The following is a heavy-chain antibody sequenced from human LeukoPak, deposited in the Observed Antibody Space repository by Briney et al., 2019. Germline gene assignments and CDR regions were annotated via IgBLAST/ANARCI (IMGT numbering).Heavy chain of an antibody. CDR1: GGSISSGSYY. Sequence: SETLSLTCTVSGGSISSGSYYWSWIRQPAGKGLEWIGRIYTSGSTNYNPSLKSRVTISVDTSKNQFSLKLSSVTAADTAVYYWARDYRAANWFDPWGQGTLVTVSS. CDR3: ARDYRAANWFDP. V-gene: IGHV4-61*02. CDR2: IYTSGST. J-gene: IGHJ5*02. D-gene: IGHD6-25*01.